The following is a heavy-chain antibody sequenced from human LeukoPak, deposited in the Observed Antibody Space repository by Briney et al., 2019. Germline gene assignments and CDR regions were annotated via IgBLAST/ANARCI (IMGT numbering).Heavy chain of an antibody. Sequence: GASVTVSCKASGGTFSSYAISWVRQAPGQGLEWMGGIIPIFGTANYAQKFQGRVTITADESTSTAYMELSSLRTEDTAVYYCARGQGPGGNFDYWGQGTLVTVSS. V-gene: IGHV1-69*13. CDR3: ARGQGPGGNFDY. J-gene: IGHJ4*02. D-gene: IGHD3-16*01. CDR2: IIPIFGTA. CDR1: GGTFSSYA.